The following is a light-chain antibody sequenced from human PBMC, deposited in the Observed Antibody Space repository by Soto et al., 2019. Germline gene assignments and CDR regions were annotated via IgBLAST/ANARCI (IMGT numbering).Light chain of an antibody. CDR1: QSLRGW. CDR2: AAS. Sequence: DIQITQSPSTLSASVGDSVTITCRASQSLRGWLAWYQQRPGKAPQYLIQAASILQSGVPSGFSGSGSGTEFTLTISSLQPDDFATYYCQQYNSYWTFGQGTKVDIK. CDR3: QQYNSYWT. V-gene: IGKV1-5*01. J-gene: IGKJ1*01.